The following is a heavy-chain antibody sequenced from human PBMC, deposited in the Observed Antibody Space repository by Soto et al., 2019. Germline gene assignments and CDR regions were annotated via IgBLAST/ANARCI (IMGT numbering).Heavy chain of an antibody. CDR2: IYYSGSS. V-gene: IGHV4-31*03. CDR1: GGSISSGGYY. CDR3: ARVGAQYYYDSSGYPSHDFQH. J-gene: IGHJ1*01. D-gene: IGHD3-22*01. Sequence: SETMSVTCPVAGGSISSGGYYWSWIRQHPGKGLEWIGYIYYSGSSYYNPSLKSRVTISVDTSKNQFSLKLSSVTAADTAVYYCARVGAQYYYDSSGYPSHDFQHWGQGTLVTVSS.